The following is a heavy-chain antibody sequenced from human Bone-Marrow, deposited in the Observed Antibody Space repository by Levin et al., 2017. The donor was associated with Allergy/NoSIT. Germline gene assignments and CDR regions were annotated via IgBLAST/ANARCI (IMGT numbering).Heavy chain of an antibody. J-gene: IGHJ4*02. Sequence: PGGSLRLSCVASGVPFSGAWMNWVRQAPGGGLEWVGLIRGDTGGGTADYAAPVKDRFIISRDDSKNTVYLQMNSLKIEDTAMYYCLWKAREFEFWGQGTLVTVSP. CDR1: GVPFSGAW. CDR2: IRGDTGGGTA. D-gene: IGHD3-10*01. V-gene: IGHV3-15*07. CDR3: LWKAREFEF.